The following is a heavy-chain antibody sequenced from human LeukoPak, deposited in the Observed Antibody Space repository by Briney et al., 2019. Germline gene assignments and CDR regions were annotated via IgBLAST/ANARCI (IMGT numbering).Heavy chain of an antibody. D-gene: IGHD4-17*01. CDR2: MSGSGSST. CDR1: GFTFNIYA. Sequence: GGSLRLSCEASGFTFNIYAMSWVRQAPGKGLEWASTMSGSGSSTYYADSVKGRFTISRDNSKNTLYLQMNSLRTEDTAVYHCAKLGLRSGGDYWGQGTLVTVSS. J-gene: IGHJ4*02. CDR3: AKLGLRSGGDY. V-gene: IGHV3-23*01.